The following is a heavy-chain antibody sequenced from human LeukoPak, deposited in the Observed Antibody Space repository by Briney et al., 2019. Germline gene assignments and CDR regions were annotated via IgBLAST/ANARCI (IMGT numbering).Heavy chain of an antibody. V-gene: IGHV1-46*01. Sequence: GASVKVSCKASGYTFTSYYMHWVRQAPGQGLEWMGIINPSGGSTSYAQKFQGRVTMTRDTSTSTVYMELSSLRSEDTAVYYCARDPITMIVVVPEAFDIWGQGTMVTVSS. D-gene: IGHD3-22*01. CDR3: ARDPITMIVVVPEAFDI. J-gene: IGHJ3*02. CDR1: GYTFTSYY. CDR2: INPSGGST.